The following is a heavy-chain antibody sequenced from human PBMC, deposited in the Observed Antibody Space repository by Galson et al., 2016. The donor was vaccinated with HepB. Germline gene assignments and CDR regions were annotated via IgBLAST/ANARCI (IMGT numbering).Heavy chain of an antibody. CDR2: IYPGDSDT. CDR3: SGTSFSSSWSFDH. D-gene: IGHD6-13*01. Sequence: QSGEEVKKPGESLKISCKGSGYNFNSYWIGWVRQMPGKGLEWMGIIYPGDSDTRSSPSFQGQVTISVDKSVSTASLQWSSLKASDTAMYFCSGTSFSSSWSFDHWGQGTLVTVSS. CDR1: GYNFNSYW. V-gene: IGHV5-51*01. J-gene: IGHJ4*02.